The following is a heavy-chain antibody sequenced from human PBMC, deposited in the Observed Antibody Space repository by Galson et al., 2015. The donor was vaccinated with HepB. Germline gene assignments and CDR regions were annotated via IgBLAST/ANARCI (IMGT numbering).Heavy chain of an antibody. CDR3: ARRISLVRGIITKPDYYYGMDV. J-gene: IGHJ6*02. CDR2: INPDGSEK. CDR1: EFTFSSYW. V-gene: IGHV3-7*03. Sequence: SLRLSCAASEFTFSSYWMNWVRQAAGKGLEWVANINPDGSEKYYVASLKGRFTISRDNAKNSLYLHMDSLRAEDTAVYYCARRISLVRGIITKPDYYYGMDVWGQGTTVTVAS. D-gene: IGHD3-10*01.